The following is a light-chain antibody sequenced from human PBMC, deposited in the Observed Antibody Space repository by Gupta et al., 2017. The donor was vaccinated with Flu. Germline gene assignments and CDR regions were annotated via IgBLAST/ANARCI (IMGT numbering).Light chain of an antibody. CDR3: QQYYNLPLT. Sequence: DIQMTQSPSSLSASVGDRVTITCQASQDISNYLNWYQQKPGKAPKLLIYDASNLETGVPSRFSGSGSGTDFTFNISSLQPEDIATYYCQQYYNLPLTFGHGTKVDIK. CDR1: QDISNY. J-gene: IGKJ3*01. CDR2: DAS. V-gene: IGKV1-33*01.